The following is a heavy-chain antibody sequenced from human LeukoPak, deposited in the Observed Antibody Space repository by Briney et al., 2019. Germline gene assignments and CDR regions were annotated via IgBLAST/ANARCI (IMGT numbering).Heavy chain of an antibody. CDR1: GFAFSSSW. V-gene: IGHV3-7*01. Sequence: GGSLRLSCAASGFAFSSSWMSWVRQAPGKGLEWVANIKQDGSEKYYVDSVKGRFTISRDNTKNSLYLQMDSLRVEDRAVYYCARISTSVAGADYWGQGALVTVSS. CDR3: ARISTSVAGADY. J-gene: IGHJ4*02. D-gene: IGHD6-19*01. CDR2: IKQDGSEK.